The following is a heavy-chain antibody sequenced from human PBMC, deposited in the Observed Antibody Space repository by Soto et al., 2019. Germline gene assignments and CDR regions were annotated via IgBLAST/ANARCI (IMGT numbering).Heavy chain of an antibody. D-gene: IGHD3-3*01. CDR1: GFTFSSYA. J-gene: IGHJ4*02. Sequence: GGSLRLSCAASGFTFSSYAMSWVRQAPGKGLEWVSAISGSGGSTYYADSVKGRFTISRDNSKNTLYLQMNSLRAEDTAVYYCATWAYYDFWSGYYTGISNYFDYWGQGTLVTVS. CDR2: ISGSGGST. V-gene: IGHV3-23*01. CDR3: ATWAYYDFWSGYYTGISNYFDY.